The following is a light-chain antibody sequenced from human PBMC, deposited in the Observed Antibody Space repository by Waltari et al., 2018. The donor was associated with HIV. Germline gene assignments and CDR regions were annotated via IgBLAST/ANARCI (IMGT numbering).Light chain of an antibody. CDR2: SSN. Sequence: QTVVTQEPSLSVAPGGTLTLTCSSATGPVSPGHYANLFPQKPGQPPRPLFYSSNKRHSFPPERFSASLVGDRAALTLSSVWPEDQADYFCMLFFRSSYLFGGGTKVTVL. CDR3: MLFFRSSYL. CDR1: TGPVSPGHY. V-gene: IGLV7-43*01. J-gene: IGLJ2*01.